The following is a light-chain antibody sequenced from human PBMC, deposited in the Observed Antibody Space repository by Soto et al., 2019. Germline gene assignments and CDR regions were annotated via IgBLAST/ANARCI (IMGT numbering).Light chain of an antibody. J-gene: IGKJ1*01. CDR1: QNINRH. CDR3: QQYKSFPWT. CDR2: KAS. Sequence: EIQMTQSPSALSASVGDRVTITCRASQNINRHLAWYQQRQGKAPQVVIYKASNLEGGAPSRFSGSGSGTEFTLTISSLQPDDFATYFCQQYKSFPWTFGQGTKVDI. V-gene: IGKV1-5*03.